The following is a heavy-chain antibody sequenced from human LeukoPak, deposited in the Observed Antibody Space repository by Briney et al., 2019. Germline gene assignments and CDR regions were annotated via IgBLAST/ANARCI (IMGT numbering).Heavy chain of an antibody. CDR3: AKEGDYSSSWIDY. Sequence: GGSLRLSCAASGFTFSSYAMHWVRQAPGKGLEWVAVISYDGSNKYYADSVKGRFTISRDNSKNTLYLQMNSLRAEDTAVYYCAKEGDYSSSWIDYWGQGTLVTVSS. V-gene: IGHV3-30-3*01. CDR1: GFTFSSYA. CDR2: ISYDGSNK. D-gene: IGHD6-13*01. J-gene: IGHJ4*02.